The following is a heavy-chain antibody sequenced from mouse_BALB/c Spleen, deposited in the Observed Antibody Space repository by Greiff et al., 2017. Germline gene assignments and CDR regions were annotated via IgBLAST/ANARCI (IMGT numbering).Heavy chain of an antibody. J-gene: IGHJ1*01. CDR2: ISYSGST. CDR1: GDSITSGY. D-gene: IGHD2-1*01. CDR3: ARRAYGNHWYFDV. Sequence: EVKLVESGPSLVKPSQTLSLTCSVTGDSITSGYWNWIRKFPGNKLEYMGYISYSGSTYYNPSLKSRISITRDTSKNQYYLQLNSVTTEDTATYYCARRAYGNHWYFDVWGAGTTVTVSS. V-gene: IGHV3-8*02.